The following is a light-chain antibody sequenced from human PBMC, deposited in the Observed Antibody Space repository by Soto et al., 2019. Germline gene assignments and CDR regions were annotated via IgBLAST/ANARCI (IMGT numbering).Light chain of an antibody. CDR1: SSDVGGYDY. CDR3: SSLTSGSTRV. Sequence: QSALTQSASVSGSPGQSITISCTGTSSDVGGYDYVSWYQQHPDKAPKLIIYEVTDRPSGVSSRFSGSKSGNTASLTISGLQAEDEADYYCSSLTSGSTRVFGTGTKLTVL. V-gene: IGLV2-14*01. CDR2: EVT. J-gene: IGLJ1*01.